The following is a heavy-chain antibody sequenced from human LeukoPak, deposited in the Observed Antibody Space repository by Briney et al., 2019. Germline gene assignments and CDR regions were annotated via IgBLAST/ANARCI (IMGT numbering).Heavy chain of an antibody. J-gene: IGHJ4*02. CDR2: IIPILGIA. CDR3: ARVLGYSYGYRY. D-gene: IGHD5-18*01. V-gene: IGHV1-69*04. CDR1: GGTFSSYA. Sequence: GASVKVSCKASGGTFSSYAISWVRQAPGQGLEWMGRIIPILGIANYAQKFQGRVTITADKSTSTAYMELSSLRPEDTAVYYCARVLGYSYGYRYWGQGTLVTVSS.